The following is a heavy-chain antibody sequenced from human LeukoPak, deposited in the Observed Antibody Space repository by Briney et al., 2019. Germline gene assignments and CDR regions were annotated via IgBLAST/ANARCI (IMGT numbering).Heavy chain of an antibody. V-gene: IGHV4-34*01. Sequence: SETLSLTCAVYGGSFSGYYWSWIRQPPGKGLEWIGEINHSGSTNYNPSLKSRVTISVDTSKNQFSLKLSSVTAADTAVYYCARRSLGGSGSYYLDYFDYWGQGTLVTVSS. CDR2: INHSGST. J-gene: IGHJ4*01. CDR1: GGSFSGYY. D-gene: IGHD3-10*01. CDR3: ARRSLGGSGSYYLDYFDY.